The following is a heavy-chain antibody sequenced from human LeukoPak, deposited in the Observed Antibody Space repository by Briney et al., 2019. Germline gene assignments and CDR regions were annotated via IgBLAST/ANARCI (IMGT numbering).Heavy chain of an antibody. D-gene: IGHD6-6*01. V-gene: IGHV3-7*04. CDR1: GFSFSNFW. CDR3: ARGGGSSS. CDR2: IKPDGRAT. J-gene: IGHJ5*02. Sequence: PGGPLRLSCAASGFSFSNFWMSWVRQAPGKGLEWVANIKPDGRATNYVDSVKGRFTISRDNAKNSLDLQMNSLRAEDTAVYYCARGGGSSSWGQGTLVTVSS.